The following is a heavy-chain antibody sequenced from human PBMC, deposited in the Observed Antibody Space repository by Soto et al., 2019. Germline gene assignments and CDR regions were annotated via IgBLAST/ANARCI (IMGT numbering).Heavy chain of an antibody. Sequence: QVQLQESGPGLVKPSQTLSLTCTVSGGSISSGGYYWSWIRQHPGKGLEWIGYIYYSGSTYYNPSIKSRVTISVDTSKSQFSLKLSSVTAADTAVYYCARDGPIGEVFYWGQGTLVTVSS. CDR3: ARDGPIGEVFY. J-gene: IGHJ4*02. V-gene: IGHV4-31*03. CDR2: IYYSGST. CDR1: GGSISSGGYY. D-gene: IGHD2-8*01.